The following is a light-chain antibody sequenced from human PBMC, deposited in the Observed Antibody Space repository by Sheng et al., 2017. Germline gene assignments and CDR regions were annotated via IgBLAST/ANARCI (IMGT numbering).Light chain of an antibody. V-gene: IGKV1-33*01. CDR2: DAS. Sequence: DIQMTQSPSSLSASVGDRVTITCQASQDIRKSLNWYQQKPGKAPKLLIYDASKLETGVPSRFSGSGSGTDFTFTISSLQPEDIATYYCQQYENLPRTFGQGTKLEIK. CDR1: QDIRKS. J-gene: IGKJ2*01. CDR3: QQYENLPRT.